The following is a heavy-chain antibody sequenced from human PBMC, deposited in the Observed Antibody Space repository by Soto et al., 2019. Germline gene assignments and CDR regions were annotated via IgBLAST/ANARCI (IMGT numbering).Heavy chain of an antibody. V-gene: IGHV3-74*01. CDR1: GFTFSSYW. D-gene: IGHD5-18*01. Sequence: GSLRLSCAASGFTFSSYWMHWVRQAPGKGLVWVSRINSDGSSTSYADSVKGRFTISRDNAKNTLYLQMNSLRAEDTAVYYCAREAYSYGYYFDYWGQGTLVTVSS. CDR3: AREAYSYGYYFDY. CDR2: INSDGSST. J-gene: IGHJ4*02.